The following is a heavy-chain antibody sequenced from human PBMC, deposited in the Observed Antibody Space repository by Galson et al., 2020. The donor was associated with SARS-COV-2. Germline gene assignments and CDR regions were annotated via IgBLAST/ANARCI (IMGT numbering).Heavy chain of an antibody. CDR1: GSTFSTYA. CDR2: TVTNGGST. D-gene: IGHD6-13*01. J-gene: IGHJ4*02. Sequence: AGSLTLSSGASGSTFSTYAMYCVSQPPRKGLEYVSSTVTNGGSTYYASSVKGRFTIYRDNSKNTLYLQMGSLRVEDTAVYYCARGPYSDSYIDCWGEGTLVTVSS. V-gene: IGHV3-64*01. CDR3: ARGPYSDSYIDC.